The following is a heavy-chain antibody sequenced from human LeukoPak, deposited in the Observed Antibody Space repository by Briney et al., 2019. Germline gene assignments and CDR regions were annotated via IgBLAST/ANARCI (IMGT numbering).Heavy chain of an antibody. CDR2: IYHSGST. Sequence: SETPSLTCTVSGDSLSSYYWSWLRQPPGKGLEWIGYIYHSGSTNYNPSLKSRVTISADTSKDQFSLKLASVTAADTAVYYCATGYSSTWYYFDYWGQGTLVTVSS. J-gene: IGHJ4*02. V-gene: IGHV4-59*01. CDR3: ATGYSSTWYYFDY. D-gene: IGHD6-13*01. CDR1: GDSLSSYY.